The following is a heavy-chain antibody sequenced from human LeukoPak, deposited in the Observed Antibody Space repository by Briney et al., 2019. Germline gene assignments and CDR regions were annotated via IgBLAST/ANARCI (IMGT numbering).Heavy chain of an antibody. J-gene: IGHJ5*02. CDR2: IYHSGST. Sequence: PSETLSLTCTVSGGSISSGGYYWSWIRQPPGKGLEWNGYIYHSGSTYYNPSLKSRVTISVDRSKNQFSLKLSSVTAADTAVYYCARQSPDIVEEIRLDPWGQGTLVTVSS. D-gene: IGHD2-15*01. V-gene: IGHV4-30-2*01. CDR3: ARQSPDIVEEIRLDP. CDR1: GGSISSGGYY.